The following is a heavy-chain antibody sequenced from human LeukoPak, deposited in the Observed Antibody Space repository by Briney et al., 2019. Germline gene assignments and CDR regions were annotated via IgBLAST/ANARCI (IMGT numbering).Heavy chain of an antibody. J-gene: IGHJ6*03. V-gene: IGHV4-4*07. CDR3: ARSPTVTTLRRNYYYYYMDV. D-gene: IGHD4-17*01. CDR1: GGSISSYY. Sequence: PSETLSLTCTVSGGSISSYYWSWIRQPAGKGLEWIGRIYTSGSTNYNPSLKSRVTMSVDTSKNQFSLKLSSVTAADTAVYYCARSPTVTTLRRNYYYYYMDVWGKGTTVTISS. CDR2: IYTSGST.